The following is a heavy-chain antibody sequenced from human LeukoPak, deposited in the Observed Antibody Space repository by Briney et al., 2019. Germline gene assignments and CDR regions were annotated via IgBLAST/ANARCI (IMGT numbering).Heavy chain of an antibody. CDR3: ARGPIDSDHDFDY. CDR1: GGSFSDYE. CDR2: VNPSGFA. D-gene: IGHD2-21*02. Sequence: KPSETLSLTCAVYGGSFSDYESSWIRQPPGGRLEWIGQVNPSGFATYNPSLKRPVTISRDTSKNQFSLKVTSVTAADTAVYYCARGPIDSDHDFDYWGQGSLVTVSS. V-gene: IGHV4-34*01. J-gene: IGHJ4*02.